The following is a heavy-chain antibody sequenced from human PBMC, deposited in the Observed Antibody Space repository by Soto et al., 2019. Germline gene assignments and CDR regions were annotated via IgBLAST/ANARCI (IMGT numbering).Heavy chain of an antibody. CDR2: IKSKTNGGTT. CDR3: TTDMVRYFDWSYYFDY. J-gene: IGHJ4*02. CDR1: GFTFSTSW. V-gene: IGHV3-15*07. D-gene: IGHD3-9*01. Sequence: GGSLRLSCAASGFTFSTSWMHWVRQAPGKGLEWVCRIKSKTNGGTTDYCAPVKGRFTISRDDSKNTLYLKMNSLKTEDTAVYYCTTDMVRYFDWSYYFDYWGQGTLVTVSS.